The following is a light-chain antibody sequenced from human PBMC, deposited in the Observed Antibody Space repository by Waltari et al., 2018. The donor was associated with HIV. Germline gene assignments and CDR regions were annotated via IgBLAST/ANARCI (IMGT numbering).Light chain of an antibody. CDR1: QSISAK. CDR3: QQYDSGPRGIT. Sequence: EVVMTQSPPTLSVSPGQRVTLSCRASQSISAKVAWYQQRPGQAPMLLIYEAATRPTGIPARFSGSGSGTEFTLTISNLQSEDFATYFCQQYDSGPRGITFGQGTMLEIK. CDR2: EAA. V-gene: IGKV3-15*01. J-gene: IGKJ2*01.